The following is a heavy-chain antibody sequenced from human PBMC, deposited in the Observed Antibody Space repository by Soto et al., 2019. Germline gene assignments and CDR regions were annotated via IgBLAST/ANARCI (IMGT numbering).Heavy chain of an antibody. Sequence: QVQLVQSGPEVKKPEASVKVSCKTSGYTFTSSGISWVRQAPGQGPEWMGWISGHNGGTNFARNFQERVTLTIDSSTTPAYMEVRSLSFVDTAIYYCARDQGGYGIFDDWGQGTLVTVSS. D-gene: IGHD5-12*01. CDR1: GYTFTSSG. J-gene: IGHJ4*02. CDR3: ARDQGGYGIFDD. CDR2: ISGHNGGT. V-gene: IGHV1-18*04.